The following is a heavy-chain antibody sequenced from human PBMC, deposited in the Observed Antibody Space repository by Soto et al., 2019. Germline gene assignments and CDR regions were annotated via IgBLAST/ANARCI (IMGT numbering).Heavy chain of an antibody. CDR3: ATDGPSNSGNLYAFDI. V-gene: IGHV1-18*04. J-gene: IGHJ3*02. CDR1: GYTLTNYG. Sequence: VSVKVSCKASGYTLTNYGVTWVRQAPGQGLEWLGRVTPYKADTNSAQNLQGRVTMATDTSTNTAYLELRSLRSDDTAVYFCATDGPSNSGNLYAFDIWGQGTMVTVSS. CDR2: VTPYKADT. D-gene: IGHD5-12*01.